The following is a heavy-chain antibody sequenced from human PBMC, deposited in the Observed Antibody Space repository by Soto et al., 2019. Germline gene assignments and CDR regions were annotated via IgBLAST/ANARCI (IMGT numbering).Heavy chain of an antibody. Sequence: SGKVSCKASGGTFSSYAISWVRQAPGQGLEWMGGIIPIFGTANYAQKFQGRVTITADKSTSTAYMELSSLRSEDTAVYYCASRYYYDSSGYFDYWGQGTLDTVSS. V-gene: IGHV1-69*06. D-gene: IGHD3-22*01. CDR3: ASRYYYDSSGYFDY. J-gene: IGHJ4*02. CDR2: IIPIFGTA. CDR1: GGTFSSYA.